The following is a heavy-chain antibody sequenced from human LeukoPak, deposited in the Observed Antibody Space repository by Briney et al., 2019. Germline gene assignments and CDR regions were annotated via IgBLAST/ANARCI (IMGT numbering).Heavy chain of an antibody. D-gene: IGHD3-10*01. CDR2: INHSGST. CDR3: ARASAGLGSGSYSP. CDR1: GGSFSGYY. J-gene: IGHJ5*02. V-gene: IGHV4-34*01. Sequence: SETLSLTCAIYGGSFSGYYWSWIRQPPGKGLEWIGEINHSGSTNYNPSLKSRVTISVDTSKNQFSLKLSSVTAADTAVYYCARASAGLGSGSYSPWCQGTLVTVSS.